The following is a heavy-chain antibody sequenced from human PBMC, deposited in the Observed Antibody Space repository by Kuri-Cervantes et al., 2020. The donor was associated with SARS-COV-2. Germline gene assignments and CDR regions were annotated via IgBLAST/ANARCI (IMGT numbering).Heavy chain of an antibody. J-gene: IGHJ6*03. Sequence: ESLKISCTVSGGSISSYYWSWIRQPPGKGLEWIGYIYYSGSTNYNPSLKSRVTISVDASKNQFSLKLSSVTAADTAVYYCARGGYSSSSWNYYYYMDVWGKGTTVTVSS. CDR2: IYYSGST. D-gene: IGHD6-13*01. V-gene: IGHV4-59*08. CDR3: ARGGYSSSSWNYYYYMDV. CDR1: GGSISSYY.